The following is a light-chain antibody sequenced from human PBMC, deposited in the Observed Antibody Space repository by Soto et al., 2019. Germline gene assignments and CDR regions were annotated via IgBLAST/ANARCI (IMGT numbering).Light chain of an antibody. V-gene: IGKV1-39*01. J-gene: IGKJ2*01. CDR3: QQRYNTANT. CDR2: GTS. CDR1: QSISDY. Sequence: DIQMTQFPSSLSASVGDRVTITCRASQSISDYLNWYQKKPGKAPKLLIYGTSYLQSEVPSRFSGRGAGRAFFLTISSLQIEDFATYYCQQRYNTANTFGQGTRLEIK.